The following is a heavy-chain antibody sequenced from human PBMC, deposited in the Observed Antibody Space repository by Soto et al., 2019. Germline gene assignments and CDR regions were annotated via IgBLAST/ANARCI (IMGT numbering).Heavy chain of an antibody. CDR1: GGSISSYY. J-gene: IGHJ5*02. D-gene: IGHD2-2*01. V-gene: IGHV4-59*01. Sequence: PSETLSLTCTVSGGSISSYYWSWIRQPPGKGLEWIGHIYDSGSTNYNPSLKSRVTISVDTSKNQFSLKLTSMTAADTAVYYCAGETPYCSSSSCYRWFDPWGQGTLVTVSS. CDR2: IYDSGST. CDR3: AGETPYCSSSSCYRWFDP.